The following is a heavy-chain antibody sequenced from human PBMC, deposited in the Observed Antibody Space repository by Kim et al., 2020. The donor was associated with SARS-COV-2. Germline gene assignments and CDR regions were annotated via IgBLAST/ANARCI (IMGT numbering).Heavy chain of an antibody. V-gene: IGHV4-34*01. J-gene: IGHJ4*02. Sequence: SETLSLTCAVYVGSFSGYYWTWIRQPPGRGLEWIGEISHSGSTNYNPSLPSRVTISVDTSKNQFSLKLNSVTAADRGVYFCARGRFGSGRVYYFASWGRG. CDR1: VGSFSGYY. CDR2: ISHSGST. CDR3: ARGRFGSGRVYYFAS. D-gene: IGHD6-19*01.